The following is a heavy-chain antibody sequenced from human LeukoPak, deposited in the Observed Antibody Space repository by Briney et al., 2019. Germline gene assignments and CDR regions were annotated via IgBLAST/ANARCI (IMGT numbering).Heavy chain of an antibody. J-gene: IGHJ5*02. V-gene: IGHV1-24*01. Sequence: ASVKVSCXVSGYTLTELSMHWVRQAPGKGLGWMGGFDPEDGETIYAQKFQGRVTMTEDTSTDTAYMELSSLRSEDTAVYYCATWYRHVIRFDPWGQGTLVTVSS. CDR2: FDPEDGET. CDR1: GYTLTELS. CDR3: ATWYRHVIRFDP. D-gene: IGHD1-14*01.